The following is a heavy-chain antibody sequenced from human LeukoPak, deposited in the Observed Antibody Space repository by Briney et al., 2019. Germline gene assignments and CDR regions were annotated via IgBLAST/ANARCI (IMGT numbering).Heavy chain of an antibody. CDR2: ISSSGSTI. J-gene: IGHJ4*02. CDR3: ARIEDYVDTAMDATDY. V-gene: IGHV3-48*04. D-gene: IGHD5-18*01. CDR1: GFTFSSYG. Sequence: PGGSLRLSCAASGFTFSSYGMHWVRQAPGKGLEWVSYISSSGSTIYYADSVKGRFTISRDNAKNSLYLQMSSLRAEDTAVYYCARIEDYVDTAMDATDYWGQGTLVTVSS.